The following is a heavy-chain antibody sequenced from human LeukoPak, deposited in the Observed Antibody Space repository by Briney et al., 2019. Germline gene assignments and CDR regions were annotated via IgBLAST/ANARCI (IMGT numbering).Heavy chain of an antibody. CDR2: ISSSSSYI. D-gene: IGHD1-26*01. V-gene: IGHV3-21*01. J-gene: IGHJ4*02. CDR1: GFIFSSYS. CDR3: ARGGEPVGFDY. Sequence: PGGSLRLSCAASGFIFSSYSMNWVRQAPGQGLEWVSSISSSSSYIYYADSVKGRFTISRDNAKKSLSLQMNSLRAEDTAVYYYARGGEPVGFDYWGQGTLVTVSS.